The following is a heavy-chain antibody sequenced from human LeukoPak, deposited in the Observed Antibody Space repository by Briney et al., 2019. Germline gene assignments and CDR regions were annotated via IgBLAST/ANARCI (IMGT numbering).Heavy chain of an antibody. CDR1: GGSISSSSYY. CDR2: IYYSGST. J-gene: IGHJ4*02. Sequence: PSETLSLTCTVSGGSISSSSYYWGWIRQPPGKGLEWIGSIYYSGSTYYNPSLKGRVTISVDTSKNQFSLKLSSVTAADTAVYYCARASHSGYPTRYWGQGTLVTVSS. V-gene: IGHV4-39*07. CDR3: ARASHSGYPTRY. D-gene: IGHD3-22*01.